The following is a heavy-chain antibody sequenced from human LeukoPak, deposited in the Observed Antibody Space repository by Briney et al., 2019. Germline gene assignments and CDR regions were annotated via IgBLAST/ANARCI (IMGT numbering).Heavy chain of an antibody. CDR3: ATDRIDYGSGRRCYMDV. CDR1: GYTFSDHY. D-gene: IGHD3-10*01. Sequence: GATVKMCCKASGYTFSDHYMHWVRQAPGKGLEWMGRVDPEDGETIYAENFHGRVIITADTSTNTAYMELSSPRSEDTAVYYCATDRIDYGSGRRCYMDVWGKGTTVTVSS. J-gene: IGHJ6*03. V-gene: IGHV1-69-2*01. CDR2: VDPEDGET.